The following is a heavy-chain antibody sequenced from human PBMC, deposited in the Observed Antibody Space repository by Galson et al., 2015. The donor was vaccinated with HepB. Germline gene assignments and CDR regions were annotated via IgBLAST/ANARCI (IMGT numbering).Heavy chain of an antibody. J-gene: IGHJ3*02. D-gene: IGHD1-26*01. Sequence: SVKVSCKASGGTFSSYAISWVRQAPGQGLEWMGGIIPIFGTANYAQKFQGRVTITADESTSTAYMELSSLRSEDTAVYYCARGGYGSGAFDIWGQGTMVTVSS. CDR2: IIPIFGTA. V-gene: IGHV1-69*13. CDR3: ARGGYGSGAFDI. CDR1: GGTFSSYA.